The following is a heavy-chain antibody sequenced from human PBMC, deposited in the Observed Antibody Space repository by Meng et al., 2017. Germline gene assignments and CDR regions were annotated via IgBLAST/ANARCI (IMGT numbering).Heavy chain of an antibody. Sequence: SETLSLTCAVYGGSFSNHFWSWIRQSPGKGLEWIGEVGRGGSTNYNPSLKSRLTVSVDTSKNQFSLKLNSVTAADTAVYYCARGGVGYCSSTSCAIGDSAFDIWGQGTMVTVSS. CDR1: GGSFSNHF. CDR3: ARGGVGYCSSTSCAIGDSAFDI. V-gene: IGHV4-34*01. CDR2: VGRGGST. J-gene: IGHJ3*02. D-gene: IGHD2-2*01.